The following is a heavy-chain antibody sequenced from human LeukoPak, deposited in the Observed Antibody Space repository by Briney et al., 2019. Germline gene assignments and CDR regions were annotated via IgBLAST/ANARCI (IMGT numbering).Heavy chain of an antibody. CDR1: GFTFSDYA. J-gene: IGHJ4*02. Sequence: GGSLRLSCTASGFTFSDYAMTWVRQAPGKGLEWVSALSGRGANTYYADSVKGRFTIFRDNSRNTLYLQMNSLRAEDTAKYYCAKVASLCTSTSCVRGGFDYWGQGTLVTVSS. CDR3: AKVASLCTSTSCVRGGFDY. CDR2: LSGRGANT. D-gene: IGHD2-2*01. V-gene: IGHV3-23*01.